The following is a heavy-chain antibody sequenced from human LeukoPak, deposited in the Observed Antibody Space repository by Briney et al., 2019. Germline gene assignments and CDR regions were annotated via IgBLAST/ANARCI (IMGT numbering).Heavy chain of an antibody. CDR1: GYTFTGYY. Sequence: ASVKVSCKASGYTFTGYYMHWVRRAPGQGLEWMGWINPNSGGTNYAQKFQGRVTMTRDTSISTAYMELSSVTALDTAVYLCAREDSGFQIWGQGTMVTVSS. V-gene: IGHV1-2*02. CDR3: AREDSGFQI. J-gene: IGHJ3*02. CDR2: INPNSGGT.